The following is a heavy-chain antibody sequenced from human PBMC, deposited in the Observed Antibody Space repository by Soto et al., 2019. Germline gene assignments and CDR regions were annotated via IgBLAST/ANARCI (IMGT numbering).Heavy chain of an antibody. CDR3: ARDMGQGYGERNWFDP. J-gene: IGHJ5*02. CDR2: ISYSGIT. CDR1: GGSISGYF. D-gene: IGHD4-17*01. V-gene: IGHV4-59*01. Sequence: PSETLSLTCTVSGGSISGYFWSWIRQPPGKGLEWIGYISYSGITNYNPSLKSRVTISVDTSKSQFSLKVTSVTAADTAVYYCARDMGQGYGERNWFDPWGQGTLVTVSS.